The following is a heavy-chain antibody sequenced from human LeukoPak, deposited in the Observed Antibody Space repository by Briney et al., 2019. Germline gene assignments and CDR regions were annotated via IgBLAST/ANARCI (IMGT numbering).Heavy chain of an antibody. V-gene: IGHV1-2*06. CDR2: INPKTGGT. Sequence: ASVKVSCKASGYTFTDYYIHWVRQAPGQGLEWVGRINPKTGGTNHAQTLQGRVAMTRDTSISTAYMELRRLRTDDTAGYYCARDRLRGDSKGGYHFDYWGEGTLGTVSS. D-gene: IGHD3-22*01. CDR1: GYTFTDYY. CDR3: ARDRLRGDSKGGYHFDY. J-gene: IGHJ4*02.